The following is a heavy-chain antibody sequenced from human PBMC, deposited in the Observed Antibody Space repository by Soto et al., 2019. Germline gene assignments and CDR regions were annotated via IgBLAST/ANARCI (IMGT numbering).Heavy chain of an antibody. J-gene: IGHJ4*02. D-gene: IGHD5-18*01. V-gene: IGHV1-18*01. Sequence: QVQLVQSGGEVKKPGASVKVSCKASGYTFTSYGISWVRQAPGQGLEWMGWINAYNGNTNYAQKVQGRVTMTTDTSTSTSYVELRSLRSDVTAVYYCAIDVGYGLIDGWGQGTLVTVSS. CDR2: INAYNGNT. CDR3: AIDVGYGLIDG. CDR1: GYTFTSYG.